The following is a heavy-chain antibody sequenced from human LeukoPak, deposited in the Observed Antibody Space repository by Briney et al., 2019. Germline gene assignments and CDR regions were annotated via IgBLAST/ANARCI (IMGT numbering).Heavy chain of an antibody. V-gene: IGHV4-34*01. CDR1: GGSFSGYY. CDR2: INHSGST. D-gene: IGHD2-15*01. J-gene: IGHJ6*02. Sequence: PSETLSLTCAVYGGSFSGYYWSWIRQPPGKGLEWIGEINHSGSTNYNPSLKSRVTISVDTSKNQFSLKLSSVTAADTAVYYCARGMVVRMDVWGQGTTVTVSS. CDR3: ARGMVVRMDV.